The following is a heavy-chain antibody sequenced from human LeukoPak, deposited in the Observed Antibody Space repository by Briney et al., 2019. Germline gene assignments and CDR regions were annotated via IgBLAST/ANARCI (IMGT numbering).Heavy chain of an antibody. CDR2: IGGSGVNT. CDR1: GFTFASCA. Sequence: GGSLRLSCTASGFTFASCAMSWVRQAPGKGLEWVSTIGGSGVNTYYADSVKGRFTISRDNSQNTLFLQVSSLRAEDTAVYYCATAPFNEGRIFDYWGQGTLVTVSS. V-gene: IGHV3-23*01. D-gene: IGHD1-1*01. J-gene: IGHJ4*02. CDR3: ATAPFNEGRIFDY.